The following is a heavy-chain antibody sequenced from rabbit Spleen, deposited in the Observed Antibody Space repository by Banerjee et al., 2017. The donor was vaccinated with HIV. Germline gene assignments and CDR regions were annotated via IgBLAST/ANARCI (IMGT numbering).Heavy chain of an antibody. J-gene: IGHJ4*01. Sequence: QEQLEESGGGLVKPEGSLTLTCKASGFSFSDKAVMCWVRQAPGKGLEWIACINAVTGRAVYASWAKGRFTISKSSSTTVTLQMPSLTAADTATYFCTRDAGTGDYIDVYFSLWGQGTLVTVS. D-gene: IGHD8-1*01. CDR3: TRDAGTGDYIDVYFSL. V-gene: IGHV1S45*01. CDR2: INAVTGRA. CDR1: GFSFSDKAV.